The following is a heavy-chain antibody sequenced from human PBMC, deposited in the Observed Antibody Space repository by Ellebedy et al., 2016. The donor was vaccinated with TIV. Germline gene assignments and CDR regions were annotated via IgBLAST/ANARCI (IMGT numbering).Heavy chain of an antibody. Sequence: AASVKVSCKASGYTFTSYDINWVRQASGQGLEWMGWINPSSGGTNYAQKFQGWVTMTRDTYISTVYMELSRLRSDDTAVYYCARDGGSYSDFDYWGQGTLVTVSS. CDR3: ARDGGSYSDFDY. D-gene: IGHD1-26*01. CDR2: INPSSGGT. CDR1: GYTFTSYD. V-gene: IGHV1-2*04. J-gene: IGHJ4*02.